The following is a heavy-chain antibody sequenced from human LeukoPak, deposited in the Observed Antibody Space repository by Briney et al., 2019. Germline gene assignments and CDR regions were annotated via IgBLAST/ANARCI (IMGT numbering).Heavy chain of an antibody. Sequence: PGGPLNLSCAASGFTFSAYYMSWIRRAQGKGLEWVSYISSSGSTIYYADSVKGRFTISRDNAKNSLYLQMNSLRAEDTAVYYCASGSLGAYFDYWGXGTLVTVSS. CDR1: GFTFSAYY. CDR3: ASGSLGAYFDY. D-gene: IGHD2-15*01. CDR2: ISSSGSTI. J-gene: IGHJ4*01. V-gene: IGHV3-11*01.